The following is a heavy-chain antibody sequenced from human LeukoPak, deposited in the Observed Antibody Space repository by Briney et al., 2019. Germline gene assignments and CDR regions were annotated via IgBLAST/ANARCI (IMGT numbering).Heavy chain of an antibody. V-gene: IGHV1-69*04. CDR1: GGTFSSYA. CDR2: IIPILGIA. CDR3: ARVVPATYMSRKRDYYYYMDV. Sequence: GASVKVSCKASGGTFSSYAISWVRQAPGQGLEWMGRIIPILGIANYAQKFQGRVTITADESTSTAYMELSSLRSEDTAVYYCARVVPATYMSRKRDYYYYMDVWGKGTTVTVSS. J-gene: IGHJ6*03. D-gene: IGHD2-2*01.